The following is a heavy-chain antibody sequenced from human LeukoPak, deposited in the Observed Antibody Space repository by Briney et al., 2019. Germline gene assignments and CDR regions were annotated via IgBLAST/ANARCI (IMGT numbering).Heavy chain of an antibody. CDR1: GDSISSYY. D-gene: IGHD6-19*01. J-gene: IGHJ4*02. CDR2: IYSSENT. V-gene: IGHV4-4*07. CDR3: AKMVHTEQWLVPFDY. Sequence: SETLSLTCSVSGDSISSYYWNWIRQPAGKGLEWIGRIYSSENTNYNPSLKSRVTMSVDTSKNQFSLKLSSVTAADTAVYYCAKMVHTEQWLVPFDYWGQGTLVTVSS.